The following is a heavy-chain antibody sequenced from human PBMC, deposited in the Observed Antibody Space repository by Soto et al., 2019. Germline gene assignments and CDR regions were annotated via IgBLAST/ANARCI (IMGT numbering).Heavy chain of an antibody. CDR1: NGSITNDNW. CDR2: IYHTGST. J-gene: IGHJ5*02. V-gene: IGHV4-4*02. D-gene: IGHD5-12*01. Sequence: QVQLQESGPGLVKPSGTLSLTCTVSNGSITNDNWWSCVRQAPGKGLEWIGAIYHTGSTNYNPSRKGRCIISIDKAKNNVSRRRSSVTAAATAVYYWARIWGALAKIAGWFGPWGQGPLVTVSS. CDR3: ARIWGALAKIAGWFGP.